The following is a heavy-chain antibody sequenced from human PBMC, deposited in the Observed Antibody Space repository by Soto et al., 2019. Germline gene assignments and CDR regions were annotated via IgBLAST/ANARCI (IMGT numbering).Heavy chain of an antibody. CDR3: VGSEGGCLFRGDFDF. D-gene: IGHD3-16*01. V-gene: IGHV1-8*01. Sequence: QVQLVQSGAEVKKPGASVKVSCKASGYTFTSYDINWVRQATGQGLEWMGWMNPNSGNTGYAQKFQGRVTMTRNTSISTTYMEVSSLRSEERDVYYCVGSEGGCLFRGDFDFWGQGNLVTVS. CDR1: GYTFTSYD. CDR2: MNPNSGNT. J-gene: IGHJ4*02.